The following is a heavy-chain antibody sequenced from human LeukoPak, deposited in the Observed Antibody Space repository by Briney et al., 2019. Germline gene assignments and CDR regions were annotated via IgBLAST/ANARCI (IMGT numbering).Heavy chain of an antibody. Sequence: GASVKVSCKASGGTFSSYAISWVRQAPGQGLEWMGGIIPIFGTANYAQKFQGRVTITADESTSTAYMELSSLRSEDTAVYYCARDRRSCSGGSCYLLDYWGQGTLVTVSS. CDR3: ARDRRSCSGGSCYLLDY. V-gene: IGHV1-69*01. CDR2: IIPIFGTA. J-gene: IGHJ4*02. D-gene: IGHD2-15*01. CDR1: GGTFSSYA.